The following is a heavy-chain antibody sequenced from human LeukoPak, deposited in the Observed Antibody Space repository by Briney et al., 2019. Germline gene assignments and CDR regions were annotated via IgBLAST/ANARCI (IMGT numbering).Heavy chain of an antibody. CDR2: INHSGDT. Sequence: SETLSLTCAVSGGSLSGYFWTWIRQSPEKGLEWIGEINHSGDTNYNPSLKSRLTLSVDTSKSQFSLKLTSVAAADAAVYYCTRVRVGASPWAQGILVTVSS. J-gene: IGHJ4*02. CDR3: TRVRVGASP. D-gene: IGHD4-17*01. CDR1: GGSLSGYF. V-gene: IGHV4-34*01.